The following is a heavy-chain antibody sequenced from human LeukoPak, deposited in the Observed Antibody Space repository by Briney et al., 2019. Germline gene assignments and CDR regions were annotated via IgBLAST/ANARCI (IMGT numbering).Heavy chain of an antibody. D-gene: IGHD3-10*01. J-gene: IGHJ3*02. CDR1: GGSISNYY. Sequence: SETLSLTCTVSGGSISNYYWSWIRQPPGKGLEWIGYVFYSGSTNYNPSLRSRVTISLDTSRNQFSLKLNSVTAADTAVYYCAKSNGYGLIDIWGQGTMVTVSS. CDR2: VFYSGST. V-gene: IGHV4-59*12. CDR3: AKSNGYGLIDI.